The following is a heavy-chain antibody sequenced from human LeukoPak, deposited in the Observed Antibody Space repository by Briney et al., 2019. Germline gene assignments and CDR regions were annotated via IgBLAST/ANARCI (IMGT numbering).Heavy chain of an antibody. V-gene: IGHV4-59*12. CDR1: GGSISSYY. CDR3: ARDRQQYYYGSGSYDYFDY. D-gene: IGHD3-10*01. Sequence: SSETLSLTCTVSGGSISSYYWSWIRQPPGKGLEWIGYIYYSGSTNYNPSLKSRVTISVDTSKNQFSLKLSSVTAADTAVYYCARDRQQYYYGSGSYDYFDYWGQGTLVTVSS. J-gene: IGHJ4*02. CDR2: IYYSGST.